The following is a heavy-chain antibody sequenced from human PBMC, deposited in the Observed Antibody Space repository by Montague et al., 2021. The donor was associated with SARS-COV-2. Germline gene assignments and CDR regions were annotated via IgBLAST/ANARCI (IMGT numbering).Heavy chain of an antibody. J-gene: IGHJ4*02. D-gene: IGHD5-18*01. CDR3: ARREYSYGWGD. Sequence: SETLSLTCTVTGGPISGSSGYWGWIRQSPGKGLEWIASVDYSGNTYYXPSLKSRLTISVDTSKNQFSLKLNSVTAADTALYYRARREYSYGWGDWGQGTLVTVSS. CDR2: VDYSGNT. V-gene: IGHV4-39*01. CDR1: GGPISGSSGY.